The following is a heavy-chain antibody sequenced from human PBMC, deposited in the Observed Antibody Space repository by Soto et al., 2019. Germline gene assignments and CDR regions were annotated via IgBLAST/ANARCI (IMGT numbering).Heavy chain of an antibody. J-gene: IGHJ5*02. CDR2: ISAYNGNT. Sequence: ASVKVSCKASGYTFTIYGISWVRQAPGQGLEWMGWISAYNGNTNYAQKLQGRVTMTTDTSTSTAYMELRSLRSDDTAVYYCARDEGYCSGGSCYGWFDPWGQGTLVTVSS. D-gene: IGHD2-15*01. CDR3: ARDEGYCSGGSCYGWFDP. V-gene: IGHV1-18*01. CDR1: GYTFTIYG.